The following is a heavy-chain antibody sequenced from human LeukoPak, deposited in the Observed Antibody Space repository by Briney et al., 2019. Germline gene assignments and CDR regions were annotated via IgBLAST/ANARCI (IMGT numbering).Heavy chain of an antibody. CDR2: VSARGDYT. V-gene: IGHV3-23*01. D-gene: IGHD2-8*01. Sequence: GGSLRLSCAASGFTFSNYAMSWVRQAPGKGLDWVSIVSARGDYTYYADSVKGRFTISRDNSKNTLYLQLNSLRAEDTAVYYCARGPGGCTSPFLDYWGQGTLVTVST. CDR3: ARGPGGCTSPFLDY. CDR1: GFTFSNYA. J-gene: IGHJ4*02.